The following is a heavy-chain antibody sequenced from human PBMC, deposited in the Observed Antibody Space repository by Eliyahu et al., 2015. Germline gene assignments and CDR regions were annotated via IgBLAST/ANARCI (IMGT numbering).Heavy chain of an antibody. J-gene: IGHJ4*02. D-gene: IGHD2-15*01. CDR2: IASGGDYA. CDR1: GFSXXTYA. Sequence: EVQLLESGXGLVQSGGSLRLXXTXSGFSXXTYAMSWVRQAPGKGLEWVSAIASGGDYAFYGDSVKGRFTISRDNSKSTLFLHMDRLRADDTAVYYCKQGCSRGTCYPGGCWGQGTLVTVSS. CDR3: KQGCSRGTCYPGGC. V-gene: IGHV3-23*01.